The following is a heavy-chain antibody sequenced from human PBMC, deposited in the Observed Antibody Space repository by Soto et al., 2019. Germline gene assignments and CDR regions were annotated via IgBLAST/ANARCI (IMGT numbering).Heavy chain of an antibody. J-gene: IGHJ4*02. CDR1: EGTFNSYA. V-gene: IGHV1-69*01. CDR3: ASGASRWSPYFFDS. CDR2: IIPYYNTI. Sequence: QAQVVQSGAEVRKPGSSVKLSCKASEGTFNSYAIAWVRQAPGQGLEWMGGIIPYYNTINYAQKFQDRVTITAAGATNTVYMEMSSLRSDDTGAYFCASGASRWSPYFFDSCAQGTLVTVSS. D-gene: IGHD6-13*01.